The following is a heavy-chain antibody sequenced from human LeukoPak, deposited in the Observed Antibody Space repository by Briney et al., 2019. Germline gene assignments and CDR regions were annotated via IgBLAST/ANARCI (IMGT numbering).Heavy chain of an antibody. CDR2: ISYDGSNK. J-gene: IGHJ4*02. V-gene: IGHV3-30-3*01. Sequence: PGGSLRLSRAASGFTFSSYAMHWVRQAPGKGLEWVAVISYDGSNKYYADSVKGRFTISRDNSKNTLYLQMNSLRAEDTAVYYCARVLRRYYDSSGPFDYWGQGTLVTVSS. D-gene: IGHD3-22*01. CDR3: ARVLRRYYDSSGPFDY. CDR1: GFTFSSYA.